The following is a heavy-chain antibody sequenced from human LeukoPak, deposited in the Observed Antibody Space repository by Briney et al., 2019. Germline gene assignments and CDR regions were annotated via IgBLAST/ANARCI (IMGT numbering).Heavy chain of an antibody. Sequence: PGGSLRLSCAASGFTISSKHMSWVRQAPGKGLEWVSVFYSGGTSSYADSVKGRFTISRDNSKNTLYLQMNSLRAEDTAVYFCVRGSNDASAGEYWGQGTLVTVSS. CDR3: VRGSNDASAGEY. J-gene: IGHJ4*02. D-gene: IGHD3-10*01. CDR2: FYSGGTS. V-gene: IGHV3-66*01. CDR1: GFTISSKH.